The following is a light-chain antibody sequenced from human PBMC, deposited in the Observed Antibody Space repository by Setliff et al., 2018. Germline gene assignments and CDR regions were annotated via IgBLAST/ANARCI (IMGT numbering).Light chain of an antibody. J-gene: IGLJ1*01. CDR1: SSDVGGINH. Sequence: QSALTQPPSASGSPEQSVTISCTRTSSDVGGINHVSWYQQHPGKAPRLMIFEVSKRPSGVPDRFSGSKSGNTASLTVSGLQAEDEADYYCSSYAGNYIYVFGTGTKVTV. CDR3: SSYAGNYIYV. V-gene: IGLV2-8*01. CDR2: EVS.